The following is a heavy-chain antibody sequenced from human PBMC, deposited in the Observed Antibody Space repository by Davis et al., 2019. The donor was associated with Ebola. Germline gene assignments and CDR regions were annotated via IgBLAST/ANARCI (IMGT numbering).Heavy chain of an antibody. D-gene: IGHD5-24*01. V-gene: IGHV3-23*01. CDR2: LTSGGDT. CDR1: GFTLNYYA. Sequence: GESLKISCAASGFTLNYYAMNWVRQAPGKGLEWVAGLTSGGDTYYVESVKGRFTIPRDSSKNMLYLEMNSLRAEDTAVYHCAKGPRGMATIPFDYWGQGTLVTVSS. CDR3: AKGPRGMATIPFDY. J-gene: IGHJ4*02.